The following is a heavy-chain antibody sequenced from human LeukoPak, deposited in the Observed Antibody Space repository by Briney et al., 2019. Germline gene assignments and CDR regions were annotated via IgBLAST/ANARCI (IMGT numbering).Heavy chain of an antibody. V-gene: IGHV4-31*03. Sequence: SQTLSLTCTVSGGSISSGGYYWSWLRQPPGKGLELIGYIYYSGSTYYNPSLKSRVTISVDTSKNQFSLKLSSVTAADTAVYYCARDGAYSSSWYSYNWFDPWGQGTLVTVSS. CDR2: IYYSGST. CDR1: GGSISSGGYY. J-gene: IGHJ5*02. CDR3: ARDGAYSSSWYSYNWFDP. D-gene: IGHD6-13*01.